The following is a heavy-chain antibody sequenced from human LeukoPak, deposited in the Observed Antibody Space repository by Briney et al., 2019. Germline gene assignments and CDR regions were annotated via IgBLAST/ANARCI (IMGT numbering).Heavy chain of an antibody. J-gene: IGHJ6*03. CDR3: AKDHSSSWPSDKPYYYYYYMDV. Sequence: GGSLRLSCAASGFTFSSYAMSWVRQAPGKGLEWVSAISGSGGSTYYADSVKGRFTISRDNSKNTLYLQMNSLRAEDTAVYYCAKDHSSSWPSDKPYYYYYYMDVWGKGTTVTVSS. CDR1: GFTFSSYA. D-gene: IGHD6-13*01. V-gene: IGHV3-23*01. CDR2: ISGSGGST.